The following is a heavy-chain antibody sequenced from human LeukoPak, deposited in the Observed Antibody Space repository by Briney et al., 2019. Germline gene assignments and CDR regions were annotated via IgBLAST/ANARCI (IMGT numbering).Heavy chain of an antibody. J-gene: IGHJ3*02. CDR2: IGTSSTTI. Sequence: GGSLRLSCAASGFTFSSYTMNWVRQPPGKGLEWVSNIGTSSTTIYYADSVKGRFTISRDNAKNSLYLQMNSLRADDTAVYYCASGYSSTWTDAFDIWGQGTMVTVSS. V-gene: IGHV3-48*01. CDR3: ASGYSSTWTDAFDI. D-gene: IGHD6-13*01. CDR1: GFTFSSYT.